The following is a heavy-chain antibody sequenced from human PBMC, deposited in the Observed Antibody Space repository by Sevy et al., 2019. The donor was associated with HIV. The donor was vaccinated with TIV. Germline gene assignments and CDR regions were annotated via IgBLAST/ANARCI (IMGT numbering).Heavy chain of an antibody. CDR2: INPSGGTT. J-gene: IGHJ4*02. CDR1: GYTFTNYY. V-gene: IGHV1-46*03. D-gene: IGHD5-12*01. CDR3: TRDRFSGYGFDY. Sequence: ASVKVSCKASGYTFTNYYMHWVRQAPGQGLEWMGIINPSGGTTTYPQTFQGRVTMTRDTSTSTVYMELSSLRSEDTALYYCTRDRFSGYGFDYWGQGTLVTVSS.